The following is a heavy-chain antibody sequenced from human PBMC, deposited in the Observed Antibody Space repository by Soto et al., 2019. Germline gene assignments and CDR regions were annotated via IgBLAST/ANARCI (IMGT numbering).Heavy chain of an antibody. V-gene: IGHV4-34*01. CDR2: INHSGST. D-gene: IGHD3-16*01. CDR3: ANWGNGYYLDY. CDR1: GGSFSGYY. J-gene: IGHJ4*02. Sequence: QVQLQQWGAGLLKPSETLSLTCAVYGGSFSGYYWSWIRQPPGKGLEWIGEINHSGSTNYNPSLKSRVIISVDAAKTQFSLKLSSVTAADTAVDYCANWGNGYYLDYWGQGTLVTVSS.